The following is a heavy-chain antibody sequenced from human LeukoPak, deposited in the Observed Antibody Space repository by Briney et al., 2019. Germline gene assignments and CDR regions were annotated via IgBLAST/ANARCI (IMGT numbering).Heavy chain of an antibody. CDR3: AREPPPRPGNWFDP. CDR2: IYHSGST. J-gene: IGHJ5*02. Sequence: PSGTLSLTCTVSGGSISSSNWWSWDRQPPGKGLEWIGEIYHSGSTNYNPSLKSRVTISVDKSENQFSLKLSSVTAADTAVYYCAREPPPRPGNWFDPWGQGTLVTVSS. CDR1: GGSISSSNW. V-gene: IGHV4-4*02.